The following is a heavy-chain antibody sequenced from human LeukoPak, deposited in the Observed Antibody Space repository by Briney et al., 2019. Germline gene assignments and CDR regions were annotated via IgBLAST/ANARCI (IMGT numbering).Heavy chain of an antibody. D-gene: IGHD5-12*01. V-gene: IGHV4-61*01. J-gene: IGHJ6*03. CDR1: GGSISSSSYY. CDR2: IYYTGST. Sequence: SETLPLTCTVSGGSISSSSYYWSWIRQPPGKGLEWIGYIYYTGSTNHNPSLKSRVTISVDTSKNQFSLKLSSVTAADTAVYYCARVVYSGYDFRGAMDVWGEGTTVTVSS. CDR3: ARVVYSGYDFRGAMDV.